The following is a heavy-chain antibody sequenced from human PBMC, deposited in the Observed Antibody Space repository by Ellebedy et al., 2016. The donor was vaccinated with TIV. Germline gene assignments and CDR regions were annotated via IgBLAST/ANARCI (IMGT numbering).Heavy chain of an antibody. Sequence: SVKVSCKASGGIFRNYPISWVRQAPGQGLEWMGQIIPIFGTTNYAQKFQGRFTIAADESTITAYMELSSLTSEDTAVYFCAREGGGNYLGGACFDPWGQGTLVTVSS. CDR1: GGIFRNYP. D-gene: IGHD4-23*01. CDR2: IIPIFGTT. V-gene: IGHV1-69*13. CDR3: AREGGGNYLGGACFDP. J-gene: IGHJ5*02.